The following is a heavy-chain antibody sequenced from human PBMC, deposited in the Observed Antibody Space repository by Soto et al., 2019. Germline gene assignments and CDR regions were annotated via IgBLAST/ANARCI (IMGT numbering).Heavy chain of an antibody. CDR1: GFNFSSYA. D-gene: IGHD3-9*01. Sequence: GGSLRVPCTASGFNFSSYAMSWVRQAPGKGLEWVSAISGSGASTYYADSVKRRFTISRDNSKNTLYLQMNSLRAEDTAVYYCAHSDWFIDYWGQGTLVTGSS. CDR2: ISGSGAST. V-gene: IGHV3-23*01. J-gene: IGHJ4*02. CDR3: AHSDWFIDY.